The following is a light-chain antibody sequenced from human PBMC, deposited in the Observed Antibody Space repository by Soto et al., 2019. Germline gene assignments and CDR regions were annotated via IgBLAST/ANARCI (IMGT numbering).Light chain of an antibody. J-gene: IGLJ2*01. CDR1: SGHSSYA. CDR2: LNSDGSH. CDR3: QTWGTGIPVV. V-gene: IGLV4-69*01. Sequence: QPVLTQSPSASASLGASVKLTCTLSSGHSSYAIAWHQQQPEKGPRYLMKLNSDGSHSKGDGIPDRFSGSSSGAERYLTISSLQSEDEAAYYCQTWGTGIPVVFGGGTKLTVL.